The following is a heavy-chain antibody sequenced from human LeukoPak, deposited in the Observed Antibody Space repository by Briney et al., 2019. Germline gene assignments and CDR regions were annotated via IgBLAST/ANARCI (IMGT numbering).Heavy chain of an antibody. D-gene: IGHD5-12*01. J-gene: IGHJ4*02. V-gene: IGHV4-59*01. Sequence: SETLSLTCTVSGGSISSYYWSWIRQPPGKGLEWIGYIYYSGSTNYNPSLTSRVTISVDTSKNQFSLKLSSVTAADTAVYYCARGNSGYDLDYWGQGTLVTVSS. CDR3: ARGNSGYDLDY. CDR2: IYYSGST. CDR1: GGSISSYY.